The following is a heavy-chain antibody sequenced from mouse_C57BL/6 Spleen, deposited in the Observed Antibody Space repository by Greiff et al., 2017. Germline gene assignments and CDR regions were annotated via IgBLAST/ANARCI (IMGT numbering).Heavy chain of an antibody. CDR3: ARDYYGSSRYFDV. Sequence: QVQLKQSGPELVKPGASVKISCKASGYAFSSSWLNWVKQRPGKGLEWIGRIYPGDGDTNYNGKFKGKATLTADKSSSTAYMQLSSLTSEDSAVYFCARDYYGSSRYFDVCGTGTTVTVSS. CDR2: IYPGDGDT. J-gene: IGHJ1*03. CDR1: GYAFSSSW. D-gene: IGHD1-1*01. V-gene: IGHV1-82*01.